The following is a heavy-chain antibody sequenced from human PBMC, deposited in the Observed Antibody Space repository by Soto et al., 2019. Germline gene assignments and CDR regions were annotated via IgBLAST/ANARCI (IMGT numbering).Heavy chain of an antibody. CDR3: ARGGDNYGSGISFFY. CDR1: SGSISSSNW. V-gene: IGHV4-4*02. CDR2: IYHSGST. J-gene: IGHJ4*02. D-gene: IGHD3-10*01. Sequence: SETLSLTCAVSSGSISSSNWWSWVRQPPGKGLEWIGEIYHSGSTNYNPSLKSRVTISLDKSKNQFSLKLSSVTAADTAVYYCARGGDNYGSGISFFYWGQGTLVTVSS.